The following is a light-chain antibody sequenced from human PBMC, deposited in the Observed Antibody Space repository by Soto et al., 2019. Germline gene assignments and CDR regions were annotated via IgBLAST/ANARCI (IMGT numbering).Light chain of an antibody. Sequence: DIQMTQSPSSLSASVGDRVTITCRTSQGIRNDLGWYQQNPGKAPKRLIYGASTLESGVPSRFSGSGSGTDFTLTISSLQPEDFATYYCQQSYSTPVTFGQGTKVDIK. CDR2: GAS. V-gene: IGKV1-39*01. J-gene: IGKJ1*01. CDR3: QQSYSTPVT. CDR1: QGIRND.